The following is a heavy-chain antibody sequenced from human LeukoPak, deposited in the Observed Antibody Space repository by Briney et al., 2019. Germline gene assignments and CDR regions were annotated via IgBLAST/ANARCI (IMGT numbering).Heavy chain of an antibody. CDR2: INPNSGGT. CDR3: ARERTIVGATGRGWFDP. J-gene: IGHJ5*02. D-gene: IGHD1-26*01. CDR1: GYTFTGYY. Sequence: ASVKVSCKASGYTFTGYYMHWVRQAPGQGLEWMGWINPNSGGTNYAQKFQGRVTMTRDTSISTAYMELSRLRSDGTAVYYCARERTIVGATGRGWFDPWGQGTLVTVSS. V-gene: IGHV1-2*02.